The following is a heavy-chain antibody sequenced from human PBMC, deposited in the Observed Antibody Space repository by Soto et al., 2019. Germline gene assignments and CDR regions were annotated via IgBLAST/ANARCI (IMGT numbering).Heavy chain of an antibody. Sequence: GGSLRLSCVSSVFTFTSYWMSWVRQAPGKGLEWVANIKGDGSEKKYVDSVKGRFTISRDNAHNSVSLQMNSLRAEDTALYYCGRDEVRNGVGVWGQGTTVTVSS. CDR2: IKGDGSEK. CDR1: VFTFTSYW. CDR3: GRDEVRNGVGV. V-gene: IGHV3-7*01. J-gene: IGHJ6*02.